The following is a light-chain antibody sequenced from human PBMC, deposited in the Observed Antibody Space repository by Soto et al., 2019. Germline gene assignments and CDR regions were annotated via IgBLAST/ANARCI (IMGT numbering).Light chain of an antibody. V-gene: IGKV3-20*01. CDR3: QFYGDPPKT. Sequence: DIVLTQYPGTLSLSPGERATLSCRTSQSVSSSYLAWYQQKPGQAPRLLIHGASTRATGIPDRFSGSGSGTDFTLIITRLEPEDFAVYYCQFYGDPPKTFGQGTKVDIK. J-gene: IGKJ1*01. CDR1: QSVSSSY. CDR2: GAS.